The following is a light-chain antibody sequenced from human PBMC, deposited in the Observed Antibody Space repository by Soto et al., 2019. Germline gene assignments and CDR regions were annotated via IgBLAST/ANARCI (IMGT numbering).Light chain of an antibody. CDR1: NSNIGSFYD. J-gene: IGLJ2*01. V-gene: IGLV1-40*01. Sequence: QSVLTQPPSVSGAPGQRVTIPCTGSNSNIGSFYDVHWYQQVPGTVPKLLIYGDNNRPSGVPDRFSGSKSGTAASLAITGLQAEDEADYYCQSYDNSLNHVVFGGGTKLTVL. CDR3: QSYDNSLNHVV. CDR2: GDN.